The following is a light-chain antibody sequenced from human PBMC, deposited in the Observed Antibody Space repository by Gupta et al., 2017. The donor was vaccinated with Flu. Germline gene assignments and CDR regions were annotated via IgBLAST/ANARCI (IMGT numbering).Light chain of an antibody. J-gene: IGLJ1*01. V-gene: IGLV3-21*02. Sequence: SYVLTQPPSVSVTPGQTATITCGGSNIGSRSVHWYQQKSGQAPVLVVYDDNERPSGIPERVSGSNSGNTATLTISRVEAGDEADYYCQVCDDSRDSYVFGTGTKISVL. CDR1: NIGSRS. CDR3: QVCDDSRDSYV. CDR2: DDN.